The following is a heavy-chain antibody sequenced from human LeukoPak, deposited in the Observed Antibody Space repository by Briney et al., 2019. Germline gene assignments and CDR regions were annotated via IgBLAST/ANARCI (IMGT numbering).Heavy chain of an antibody. CDR3: ASYRRQSGYFYYFDY. CDR2: IIPIFGTA. Sequence: SVKVSCKASGGTFSSYAISWVRQAPGQGLEWMGGIIPIFGTANYAQKFQGRVTITADESTSTAYMELSSLRSEDTAVYYCASYRRQSGYFYYFDYWGQGTLVTVSS. J-gene: IGHJ4*02. CDR1: GGTFSSYA. V-gene: IGHV1-69*13. D-gene: IGHD3-3*01.